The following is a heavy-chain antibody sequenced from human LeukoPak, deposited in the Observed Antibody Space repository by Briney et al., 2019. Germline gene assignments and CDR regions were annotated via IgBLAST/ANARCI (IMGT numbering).Heavy chain of an antibody. Sequence: SETLSLTCAVYGGSFSSYYWGWIRQPPGKGLEWIGSISYSGSTYYNPSLKSRVTISVDTSKNQFSLKLSSVTAADTAVYYCARGVYNYGGHNWFDPWGQGTLVTVSS. D-gene: IGHD5-18*01. CDR1: GGSFSSYY. J-gene: IGHJ5*02. V-gene: IGHV4-39*07. CDR2: ISYSGST. CDR3: ARGVYNYGGHNWFDP.